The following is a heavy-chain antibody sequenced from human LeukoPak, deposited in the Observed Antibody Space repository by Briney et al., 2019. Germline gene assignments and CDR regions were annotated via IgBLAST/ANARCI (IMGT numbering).Heavy chain of an antibody. V-gene: IGHV4-59*01. CDR3: ARGGSDIVVVPATFDP. CDR1: GGSISSYY. CDR2: IYYSGST. D-gene: IGHD2-2*01. J-gene: IGHJ5*02. Sequence: PSETLSLTCTVSGGSISSYYWSWIRQPPGKGLEWIGYIYYSGSTNYNPSLKSRVTISVDTSKNPFSLKLSSVTAADTAVYYCARGGSDIVVVPATFDPWGQGTLVTVSS.